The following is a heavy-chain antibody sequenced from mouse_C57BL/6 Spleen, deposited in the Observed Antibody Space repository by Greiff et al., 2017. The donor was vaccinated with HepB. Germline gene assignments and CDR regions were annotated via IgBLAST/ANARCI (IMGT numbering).Heavy chain of an antibody. Sequence: VQLKQSVAELVRPGASVKLSCTASGFNIKNPYMHWVKQRPEQGLEWIGRIDPANGNTKYAPKFQGKATITADTSSNTAYLQLSSLTSEDTAIYYCARVTTVVARRGFDYWGQGTTLTVSS. CDR3: ARVTTVVARRGFDY. D-gene: IGHD1-1*01. CDR1: GFNIKNPY. CDR2: IDPANGNT. V-gene: IGHV14-3*01. J-gene: IGHJ2*01.